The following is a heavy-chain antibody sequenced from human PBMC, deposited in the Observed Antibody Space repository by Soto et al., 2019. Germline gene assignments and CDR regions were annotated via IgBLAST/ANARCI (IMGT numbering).Heavy chain of an antibody. CDR1: GGSFSNYA. Sequence: QVQLVQSGAEVRKPGSSVKVSCKTSGGSFSNYAISWVRQAPGQGLEWMGGIIPLFGTPDYAQRFKGRVTIIADESKSTAYMELKSLRPEDTAVYFCARWGTDCGGDCSVWYYYGMDVWGQGTTVTVSS. CDR3: ARWGTDCGGDCSVWYYYGMDV. CDR2: IIPLFGTP. D-gene: IGHD2-21*02. V-gene: IGHV1-69*12. J-gene: IGHJ6*02.